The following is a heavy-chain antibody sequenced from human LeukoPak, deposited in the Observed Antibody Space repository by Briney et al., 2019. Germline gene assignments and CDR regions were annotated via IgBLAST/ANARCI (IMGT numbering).Heavy chain of an antibody. V-gene: IGHV1-18*01. J-gene: IGHJ3*02. D-gene: IGHD3-22*01. CDR2: IIAFNGNT. CDR1: GDTFTSYG. Sequence: ASVKVSCKASGDTFTSYGISWVRQAPGQGLEWMGWIIAFNGNTNYAQKLQGRVTMTTDTSTSTAYMELSSLRSEHTGVYYCASEGSYYDSSGYDIWGQGTMVTVSS. CDR3: ASEGSYYDSSGYDI.